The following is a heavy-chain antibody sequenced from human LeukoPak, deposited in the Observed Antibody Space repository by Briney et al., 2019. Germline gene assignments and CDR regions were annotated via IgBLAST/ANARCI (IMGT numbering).Heavy chain of an antibody. D-gene: IGHD6-6*01. CDR1: GDSISSSAYY. CDR3: ARLTEAARRGDYFDY. J-gene: IGHJ4*02. CDR2: IYYSGST. V-gene: IGHV4-39*01. Sequence: SETLSLTCTVSGDSISSSAYYWGWIRQPPGKGLEWIGSIYYSGSTYYNPSLKSRVTISVDTSKNQFSLKLSSVTAADTAVYYCARLTEAARRGDYFDYWGQGTLVTVSS.